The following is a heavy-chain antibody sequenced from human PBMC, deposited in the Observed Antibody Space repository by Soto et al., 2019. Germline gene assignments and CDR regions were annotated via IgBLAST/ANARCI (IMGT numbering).Heavy chain of an antibody. CDR1: GYTFTSYY. CDR2: INPSGGST. J-gene: IGHJ4*02. D-gene: IGHD3-3*01. V-gene: IGHV1-46*03. CDR3: AREFWQHQGLFDY. Sequence: QVQLVQSGAEVKKPGASVKVSCTASGYTFTSYYMHWVRQAQGQGLEWMGIINPSGGSTSYAQKFQGRVTMTRDTSTSTVYMELSSLRSEDTAVYYCAREFWQHQGLFDYWGQGTLVTVSS.